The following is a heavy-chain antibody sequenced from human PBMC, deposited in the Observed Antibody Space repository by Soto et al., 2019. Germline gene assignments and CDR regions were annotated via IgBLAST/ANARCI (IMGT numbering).Heavy chain of an antibody. CDR2: VTASGGGT. CDR3: AKALVPALTAKFGY. V-gene: IGHV3-23*01. J-gene: IGHJ4*02. D-gene: IGHD5-18*01. Sequence: SLRLSCAAAGFIFNNYAMTCVRQAPGKGLEWVSTVTASGGGTFYANSVKGRFTISRDNSRNTLHLQMSSLRVEDTALYYCAKALVPALTAKFGYWGQGTLVTVSS. CDR1: GFIFNNYA.